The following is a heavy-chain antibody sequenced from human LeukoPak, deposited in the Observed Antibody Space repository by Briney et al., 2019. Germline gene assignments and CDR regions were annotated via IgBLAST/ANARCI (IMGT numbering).Heavy chain of an antibody. CDR3: ARVDCTGFSCYSGFDY. D-gene: IGHD2-15*01. CDR2: IKQDGSEE. J-gene: IGHJ4*02. CDR1: GFTFSSYW. V-gene: IGHV3-7*01. Sequence: GGSLGLSCAVSGFTFSSYWMSWVRQAPGKGLEWVANIKQDGSEEFYVDSVKGRFTISRDNAKNSLYLQMNSLRAEDTAVYYCARVDCTGFSCYSGFDYWGQGTLATVSS.